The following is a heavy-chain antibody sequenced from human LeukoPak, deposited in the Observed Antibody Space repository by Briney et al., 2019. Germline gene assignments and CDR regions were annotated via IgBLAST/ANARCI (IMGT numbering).Heavy chain of an antibody. CDR2: IHPGDSDT. V-gene: IGHV5-51*01. J-gene: IGHJ4*02. D-gene: IGHD2-8*02. Sequence: GESLKISCEASGYSFTTFWIGWVRQMPGKGLEWMGIIHPGDSDTTYSPSFQGQVTISADKSINTAYLHWSSLKTSDIAMYYCARQNTGGSGLYWGQGTLVTVSS. CDR1: GYSFTTFW. CDR3: ARQNTGGSGLY.